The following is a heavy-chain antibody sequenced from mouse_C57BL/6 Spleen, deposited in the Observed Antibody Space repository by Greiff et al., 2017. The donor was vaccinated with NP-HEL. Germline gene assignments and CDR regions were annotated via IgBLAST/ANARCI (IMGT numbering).Heavy chain of an antibody. CDR3: ARGITTVVATGFDY. V-gene: IGHV5-17*01. D-gene: IGHD1-1*01. Sequence: EVQLVESGGGLVKPGGSLKLSCAASGFTFSDYGMHWVRQAPEKGLEWVAYISSGSSTIYYADTVKGRFTISRDNAKNTLFLQMTSLRSEDTAMYYCARGITTVVATGFDYWGQGTTLTVSS. CDR2: ISSGSSTI. CDR1: GFTFSDYG. J-gene: IGHJ2*01.